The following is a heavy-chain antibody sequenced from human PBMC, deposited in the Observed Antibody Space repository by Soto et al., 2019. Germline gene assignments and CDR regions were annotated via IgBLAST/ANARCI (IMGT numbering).Heavy chain of an antibody. J-gene: IGHJ4*02. Sequence: ASVKVSCKASGYTFTRYYMHWVRQAPGQGLEWMGIINPSDDATSYAEKFQGRLTMTKDTSTSTVYMEMSSLRSEDAAVYYCARDLTREGDYYDRSGYYLDYWGQGTLVTVSS. D-gene: IGHD3-22*01. CDR2: INPSDDAT. V-gene: IGHV1-46*01. CDR1: GYTFTRYY. CDR3: ARDLTREGDYYDRSGYYLDY.